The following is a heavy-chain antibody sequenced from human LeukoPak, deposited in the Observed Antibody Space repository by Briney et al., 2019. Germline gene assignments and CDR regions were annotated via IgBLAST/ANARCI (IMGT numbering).Heavy chain of an antibody. J-gene: IGHJ4*02. Sequence: GGSLRLSCAASGFTFSIYAMTRVRQAPGKGLEWVSAINSGGNSTYYADSVKGRFTISRDNSKNTLYLQMSSLKAEDTAVYYCARTRYCSGISCFYANWGQGTLVTVSS. CDR1: GFTFSIYA. CDR3: ARTRYCSGISCFYAN. D-gene: IGHD2-2*01. V-gene: IGHV3-23*01. CDR2: INSGGNST.